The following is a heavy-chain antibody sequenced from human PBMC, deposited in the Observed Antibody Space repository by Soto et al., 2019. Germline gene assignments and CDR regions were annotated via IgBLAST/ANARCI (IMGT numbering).Heavy chain of an antibody. D-gene: IGHD3-22*01. V-gene: IGHV4-59*01. CDR1: GGSISSYY. CDR2: IYYSGST. CDR3: ARVINWFDP. J-gene: IGHJ5*02. Sequence: SETLSLTCTVSGGSISSYYWSWIRQPPGKGLEWIGYIYYSGSTNYNPSLKSRVTIPVDTSKNQFSLKLSSVTAADTAVYYCARVINWFDPWGQGTLVTVSS.